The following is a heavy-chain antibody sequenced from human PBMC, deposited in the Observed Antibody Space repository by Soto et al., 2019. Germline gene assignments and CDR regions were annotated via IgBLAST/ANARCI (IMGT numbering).Heavy chain of an antibody. Sequence: QVQLVQSGAEVKKPGASVKVSCKASGYSFTRHDINWVRQAPGQGLEWMGWINPSSGNTGYAQRCLGRLTMTTDTSTSTAYMELSGLKSEDTAIYYCAREGILVSVVIVFYGMEVWGQGTTVTVPS. CDR3: AREGILVSVVIVFYGMEV. CDR1: GYSFTRHD. D-gene: IGHD2-15*01. J-gene: IGHJ6*02. V-gene: IGHV1-8*01. CDR2: INPSSGNT.